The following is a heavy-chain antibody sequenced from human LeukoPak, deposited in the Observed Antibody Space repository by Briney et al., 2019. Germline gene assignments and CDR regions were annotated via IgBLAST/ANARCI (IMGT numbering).Heavy chain of an antibody. V-gene: IGHV3-21*01. J-gene: IGHJ4*02. Sequence: GGSLRLSCAASGFTFSSYSMNWVRQAPGKGLEWVSSISSSSSYIYYADSVKGRFTISRDNAKNSLYLQMNSLRAEDTAVYHCVKDLYKGDSASWYFFHYWGQGTLVTVSS. CDR1: GFTFSSYS. CDR2: ISSSSSYI. D-gene: IGHD6-13*01. CDR3: VKDLYKGDSASWYFFHY.